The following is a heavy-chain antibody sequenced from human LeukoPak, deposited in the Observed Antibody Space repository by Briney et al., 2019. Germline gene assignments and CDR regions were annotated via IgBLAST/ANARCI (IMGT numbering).Heavy chain of an antibody. CDR2: IYYSGST. D-gene: IGHD3-3*01. Sequence: SETLSLTYTVSGGSISSYYWSWIRQPPRKGLEWIGYIYYSGSTNYNPSLKSRVTISVDTSKNQFSLKLSSVTAADTAVYYCARDQRLRFLEWLSPGRDWGQGTLVTVSS. CDR1: GGSISSYY. V-gene: IGHV4-59*12. CDR3: ARDQRLRFLEWLSPGRD. J-gene: IGHJ4*02.